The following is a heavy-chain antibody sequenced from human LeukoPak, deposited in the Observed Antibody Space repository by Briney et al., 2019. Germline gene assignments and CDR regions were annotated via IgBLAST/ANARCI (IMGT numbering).Heavy chain of an antibody. CDR1: GFTFSSYW. Sequence: GGSLRLSCAASGFTFSSYWMHWVRQAPGKGLVWVSRISSEGSSISYADSVKGRFTISTDNAKKTLYLQMNSLRVEDTAVYYCLTIVETTIDGFDIWGQGTMVTVSS. CDR2: ISSEGSSI. V-gene: IGHV3-74*01. J-gene: IGHJ3*02. CDR3: LTIVETTIDGFDI. D-gene: IGHD1-26*01.